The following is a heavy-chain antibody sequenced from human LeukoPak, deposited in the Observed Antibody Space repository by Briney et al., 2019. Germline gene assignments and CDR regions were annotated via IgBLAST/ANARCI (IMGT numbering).Heavy chain of an antibody. CDR3: ARRPGSILTGPYYYYYMDV. V-gene: IGHV4-34*01. D-gene: IGHD3-9*01. CDR1: GGSFSGYY. J-gene: IGHJ6*03. Sequence: SETLSLTCAVYGGSFSGYYWSWIRQPPGKGLEWIGEINHSGSTNYNPSLKSRVTISVDTSKNQFSLKLSSVTAADTAVYYCARRPGSILTGPYYYYYMDVWGKGTTVTISS. CDR2: INHSGST.